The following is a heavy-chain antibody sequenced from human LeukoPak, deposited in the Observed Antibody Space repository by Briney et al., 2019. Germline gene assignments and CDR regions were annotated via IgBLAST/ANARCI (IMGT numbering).Heavy chain of an antibody. CDR3: ARGVVYPTWSGPHWSDY. J-gene: IGHJ4*02. CDR1: GFTFSSYG. D-gene: IGHD3-3*01. Sequence: GGSLRLSCAASGFTFSSYGMSWVRQAPWKGPEWVAHIKQDASQEDHVDSVKGRFTISRDNAKNSLYLQMNSLRAEDTAVYYCARGVVYPTWSGPHWSDYWGQGTLVTVSS. CDR2: IKQDASQE. V-gene: IGHV3-7*01.